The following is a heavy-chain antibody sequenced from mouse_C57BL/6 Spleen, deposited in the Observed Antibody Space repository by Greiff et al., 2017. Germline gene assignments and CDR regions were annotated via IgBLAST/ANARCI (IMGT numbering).Heavy chain of an antibody. Sequence: EVQGVESGAELVKPGASVKLSCTASGFNIKDYYMHWVKQRTEQGLEWIGRIDPEDGETKYAPKFQGKATITADTSSNTAYLQLSSLTSEDTAVYYCASGLYYYGSRGDWYFDVWGTGTTVTVSS. J-gene: IGHJ1*03. CDR1: GFNIKDYY. D-gene: IGHD1-1*01. CDR3: ASGLYYYGSRGDWYFDV. CDR2: IDPEDGET. V-gene: IGHV14-2*01.